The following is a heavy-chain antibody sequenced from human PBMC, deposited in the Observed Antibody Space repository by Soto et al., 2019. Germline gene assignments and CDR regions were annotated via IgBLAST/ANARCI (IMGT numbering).Heavy chain of an antibody. CDR3: AAARYSSGSSYGMDV. J-gene: IGHJ6*02. Sequence: QMQLVQSGPEVKKPGTSVKVSYKASGFTFTSSAVQWVRQARGQRLEWIGWIVVGSGNTNYAQKFQERVTITRDMSTSTAYMELSSLRSEDTAVYYCAAARYSSGSSYGMDVWGQGTTVTVSS. CDR1: GFTFTSSA. V-gene: IGHV1-58*01. CDR2: IVVGSGNT. D-gene: IGHD2-2*01.